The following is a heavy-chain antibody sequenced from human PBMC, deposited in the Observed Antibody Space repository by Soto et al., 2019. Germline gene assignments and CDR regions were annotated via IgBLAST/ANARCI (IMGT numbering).Heavy chain of an antibody. J-gene: IGHJ4*02. D-gene: IGHD6-6*01. CDR1: GYTFTGYY. Sequence: QMQLVQSGAEARKPGASVKVSCKTSGYTFTGYYLNWVRQAPGRGLEWVGWINPKTGDTNNAQKFQGRVTMTTDTSISTGSMELSGLKSDDTAVYYCVTGDHLVRWGQGTRVTVSS. V-gene: IGHV1-2*02. CDR3: VTGDHLVR. CDR2: INPKTGDT.